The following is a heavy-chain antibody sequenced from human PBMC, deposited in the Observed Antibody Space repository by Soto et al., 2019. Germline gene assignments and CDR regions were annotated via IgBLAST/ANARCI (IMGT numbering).Heavy chain of an antibody. J-gene: IGHJ4*02. CDR3: AKDQASGQGSFDS. V-gene: IGHV3-30*18. CDR2: ISYDGSNQ. CDR1: GFTFNICG. Sequence: SLRLSCAASGFTFNICGMHWVRQAPDKGLEWVALISYDGSNQYYADSVKGRFTISRDNSKNTLFLQMNSLRADDTAVYYCAKDQASGQGSFDSWGQGTLVTVSS.